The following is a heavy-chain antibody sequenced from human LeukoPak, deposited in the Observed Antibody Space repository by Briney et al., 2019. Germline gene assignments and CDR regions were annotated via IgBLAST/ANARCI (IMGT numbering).Heavy chain of an antibody. CDR3: ARTHFDSLGWFDP. CDR2: INYSGLT. V-gene: IGHV4-39*07. D-gene: IGHD3-9*01. J-gene: IGHJ5*02. Sequence: SETLSLTCTVSGASLRSSNFYWGWLRQSPGTGLEWIGNINYSGLTYFNPSVKSRVTLSVDVSKNRFSLNLTSVTPADTALYFCARTHFDSLGWFDPWGQGIQVIVSS. CDR1: GASLRSSNFY.